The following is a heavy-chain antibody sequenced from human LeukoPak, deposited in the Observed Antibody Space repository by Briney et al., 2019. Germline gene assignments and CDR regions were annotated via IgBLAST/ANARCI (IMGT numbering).Heavy chain of an antibody. CDR1: GGSISNSNYY. Sequence: SETLSLTCTVSGGSISNSNYYWGWIRQPPGKGLEWIGSIYYSGSTYYNPSLKSRVTISVDTSKNQFSLKLSSVTVADTAVYYCARHVWSSSGSEAFDIWGQGTMVTVSS. V-gene: IGHV4-39*01. CDR2: IYYSGST. J-gene: IGHJ3*02. D-gene: IGHD2-15*01. CDR3: ARHVWSSSGSEAFDI.